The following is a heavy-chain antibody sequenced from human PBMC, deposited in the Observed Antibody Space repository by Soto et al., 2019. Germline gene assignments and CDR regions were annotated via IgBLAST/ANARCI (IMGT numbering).Heavy chain of an antibody. J-gene: IGHJ6*02. V-gene: IGHV3-33*01. CDR1: GFIFSNFG. CDR3: ARDDIPGIAVATYGMDV. D-gene: IGHD6-19*01. CDR2: IWYDGSNE. Sequence: GGSLRLSCAASGFIFSNFGMHWVRQAPGKGLEWVAVIWYDGSNEYYADSVKGRFTISKDNSKNTLYLQMNSLRAEDTAVYYRARDDIPGIAVATYGMDVWGQGTTVTVSS.